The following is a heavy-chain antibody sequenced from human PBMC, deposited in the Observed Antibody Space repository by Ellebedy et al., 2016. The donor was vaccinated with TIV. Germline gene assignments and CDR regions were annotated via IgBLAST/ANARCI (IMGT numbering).Heavy chain of an antibody. D-gene: IGHD3-3*01. Sequence: GESLKISXAASGFSITYNYMTWARRAPGKGLEWVSVIYADGSTSYAESVKGRFTISRDRSKNIVYLQMNSLRVDDTAVYYCARVFVRGYYPRYYFDFWGQGTLVTVSS. J-gene: IGHJ4*02. CDR3: ARVFVRGYYPRYYFDF. V-gene: IGHV3-53*01. CDR1: GFSITYNY. CDR2: IYADGST.